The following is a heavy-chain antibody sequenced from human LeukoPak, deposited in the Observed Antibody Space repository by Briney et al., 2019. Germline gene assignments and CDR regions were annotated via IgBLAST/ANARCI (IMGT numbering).Heavy chain of an antibody. J-gene: IGHJ4*02. D-gene: IGHD2-2*01. CDR3: ARSPVPAAIFDY. V-gene: IGHV1-69*13. CDR1: GGTFSSYA. CDR2: IIPIFGTA. Sequence: ASVKVSCKASGGTFSSYAISWVRQAPGQGLEWMGGIIPIFGTANYAQKFQGRVTITADESTSTAYMELSSLRSEDTAVYYCARSPVPAAIFDYWGQGSLVTVSS.